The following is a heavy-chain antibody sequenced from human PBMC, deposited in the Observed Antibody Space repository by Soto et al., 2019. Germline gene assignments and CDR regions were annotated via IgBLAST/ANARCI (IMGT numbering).Heavy chain of an antibody. CDR1: GGYIISSSYY. CDR2: IYYSGST. V-gene: IGHV4-39*01. CDR3: ARQAQRITMVRGVRNNWFDP. J-gene: IGHJ5*02. D-gene: IGHD3-10*01. Sequence: SETMSLTCTVSGGYIISSSYYWGWIRQPPGKGLEWIGSIYYSGSTYYNPSLKSRVTISVDTSKNQFSLKLSSVTAADTAVYYCARQAQRITMVRGVRNNWFDPWGQGTLVTVSS.